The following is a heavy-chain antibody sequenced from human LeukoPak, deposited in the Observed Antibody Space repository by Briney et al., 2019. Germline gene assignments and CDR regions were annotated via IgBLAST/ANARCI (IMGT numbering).Heavy chain of an antibody. V-gene: IGHV1-2*02. Sequence: GASVKVSCKASGYTFTGYYMHWVRQSPGQGLEWMGWINPNSGGTNYAQKFQGRVNMTRDTSISTAYMELSRLRSDDTAVYYCALELTALDYWGQGTLVTVSS. CDR2: INPNSGGT. CDR3: ALELTALDY. J-gene: IGHJ4*02. D-gene: IGHD4/OR15-4a*01. CDR1: GYTFTGYY.